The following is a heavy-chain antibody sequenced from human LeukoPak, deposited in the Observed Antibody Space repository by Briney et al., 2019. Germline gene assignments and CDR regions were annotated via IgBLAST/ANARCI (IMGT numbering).Heavy chain of an antibody. D-gene: IGHD6-6*01. CDR3: ARDRHRSSSLDY. J-gene: IGHJ4*02. Sequence: SGGSLRLSCAASGFTFSSYSMNWVRQAPGKGLEWVSSISSNSSYIYYADSVKGRFTISRDNAKNSLYLQMNSLRAEDTAVYYCARDRHRSSSLDYWGQGTLVTVSS. CDR2: ISSNSSYI. CDR1: GFTFSSYS. V-gene: IGHV3-21*01.